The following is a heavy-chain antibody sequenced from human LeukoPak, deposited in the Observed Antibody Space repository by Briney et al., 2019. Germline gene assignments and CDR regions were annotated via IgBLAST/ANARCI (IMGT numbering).Heavy chain of an antibody. CDR1: GFTFSSYA. J-gene: IGHJ5*02. V-gene: IGHV3-23*01. CDR2: ISGSGDST. D-gene: IGHD3-22*01. CDR3: AKAHDSSGS. Sequence: GGSLRLSCAASGFTFSSYAMSWVRQAPGKGLEWVSNISGSGDSTYYADSVKGRFTISRDNSRNTLYMQMSSLRADDTAVYYCAKAHDSSGSWGQGTLVTVSS.